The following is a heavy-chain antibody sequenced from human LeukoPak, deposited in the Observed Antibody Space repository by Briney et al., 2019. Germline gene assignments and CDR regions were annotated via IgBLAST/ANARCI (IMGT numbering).Heavy chain of an antibody. CDR1: GGTFSSYA. CDR3: ARATPRVILPDY. V-gene: IGHV1-69*13. J-gene: IGHJ4*02. Sequence: SVKVSCKASGGTFSSYAISWVRQAPGQGLEWMGGIIPIFGTANYAQKFQGRVTITADESTSTAYMELSSPRSEDTAVYYCARATPRVILPDYWGQGTLVTVSS. CDR2: IIPIFGTA. D-gene: IGHD2-21*01.